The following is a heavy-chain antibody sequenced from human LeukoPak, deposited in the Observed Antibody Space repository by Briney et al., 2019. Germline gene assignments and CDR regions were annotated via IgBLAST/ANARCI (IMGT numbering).Heavy chain of an antibody. V-gene: IGHV1-18*01. J-gene: IGHJ4*02. CDR3: ARDSHIAEVAYYFDY. CDR2: ISVYSGNT. D-gene: IGHD2-21*01. CDR1: GYTFSAYG. Sequence: ASVKVSCKASGYTFSAYGISWVRQAPGQGLEWMGYISVYSGNTNHAQKLQGRVTMTTDTSTSTAYMELWSPRSDDTAVYYCARDSHIAEVAYYFDYWGQGTLVSVSS.